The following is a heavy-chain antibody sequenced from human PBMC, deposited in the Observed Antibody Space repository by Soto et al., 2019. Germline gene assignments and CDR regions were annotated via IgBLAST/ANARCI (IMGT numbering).Heavy chain of an antibody. CDR1: GFTFSSYA. D-gene: IGHD5-12*01. Sequence: GGSLRLSCAASGFTFSSYAMSWVRQAPGQGQEWVSAISGSGGSTYYADCVKGRFTISRDNSKNTLYLQMNSLRAEDTAVYYCAKDLIVATFLNAFEIWGKETIGIV. CDR2: ISGSGGST. CDR3: AKDLIVATFLNAFEI. J-gene: IGHJ3*02. V-gene: IGHV3-23*01.